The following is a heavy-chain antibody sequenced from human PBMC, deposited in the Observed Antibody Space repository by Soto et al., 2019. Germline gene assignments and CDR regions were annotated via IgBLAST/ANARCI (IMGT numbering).Heavy chain of an antibody. Sequence: SETLSLTCTVSGGSISSRGYYWGWIRQPPGKGLEWIGTIYYSGSTYYNPSLKSRVTISVDTSKNQFSLKLSSVTAADTAMYYCARGPTTENVDSWGQGILVTVS. CDR3: ARGPTTENVDS. J-gene: IGHJ4*02. CDR2: IYYSGST. CDR1: GGSISSRGYY. V-gene: IGHV4-39*01.